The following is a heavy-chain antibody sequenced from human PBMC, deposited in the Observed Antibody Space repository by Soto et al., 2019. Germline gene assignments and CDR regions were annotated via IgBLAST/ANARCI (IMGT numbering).Heavy chain of an antibody. J-gene: IGHJ6*02. D-gene: IGHD6-25*01. CDR3: AREGSSGFGMDV. CDR2: IYTSGTT. CDR1: GGSITSYY. V-gene: IGHV4-4*07. Sequence: QVQLQQSGPGLVKPSETLSLTCTVSGGSITSYYWSWIRQPAGKALEWIGRIYTSGTTNYNPSLKSRVTILLDTSKNQFSLDLSSVTDADTGVYYCAREGSSGFGMDVWGQGTTVTVSS.